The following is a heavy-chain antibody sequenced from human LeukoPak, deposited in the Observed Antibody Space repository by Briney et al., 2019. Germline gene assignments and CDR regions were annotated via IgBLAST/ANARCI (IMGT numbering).Heavy chain of an antibody. CDR3: ARNYGSGSYRTYYFDY. CDR2: ISSSSSYI. V-gene: IGHV3-21*01. J-gene: IGHJ4*02. Sequence: TGGSLRLSCAASGFTFSSYWMSWVRQAPGKGLEWVSSISSSSSYIYYADSVKGRFTISRDNAKNSLYLQMNSLRAEDTAVYYCARNYGSGSYRTYYFDYWGQGTLVTVSS. CDR1: GFTFSSYW. D-gene: IGHD3-10*01.